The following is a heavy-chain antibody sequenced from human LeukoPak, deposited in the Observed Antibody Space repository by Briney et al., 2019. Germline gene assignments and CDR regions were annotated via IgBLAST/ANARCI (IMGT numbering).Heavy chain of an antibody. Sequence: GGSLRLSCAASGFTFSSYSMNWVRQAPGKGLEWVSVIYSGGSTYYADSVKGRFTISRDNSKNTLYLQMNSLRAEDTVVYYCARDQSSGHDYWGQGTLVTVSS. J-gene: IGHJ4*02. CDR2: IYSGGST. D-gene: IGHD3-22*01. CDR1: GFTFSSYS. CDR3: ARDQSSGHDY. V-gene: IGHV3-66*01.